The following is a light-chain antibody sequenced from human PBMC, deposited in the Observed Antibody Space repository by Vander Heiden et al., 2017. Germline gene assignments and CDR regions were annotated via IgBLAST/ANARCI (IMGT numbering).Light chain of an antibody. CDR1: ELGDNY. CDR3: QAWDSSTVV. Sequence: SYELTQPPSVSVSPGKTASVTCSAAELGDNYAYCNQQKPAQYPWLVIYQDSNRPAGITDRFSGSNSVTTATLTISVTQAVDEDDYYSQAWDSSTVVFGGGTKL. V-gene: IGLV3-1*01. CDR2: QDS. J-gene: IGLJ2*01.